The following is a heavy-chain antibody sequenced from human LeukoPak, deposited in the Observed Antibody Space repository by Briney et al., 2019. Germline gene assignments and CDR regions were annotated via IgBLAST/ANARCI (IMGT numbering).Heavy chain of an antibody. Sequence: GGSLRLSCAASGFTFDDYAMHWVRQAPGKGLEWVSGISWNSGSIGYADSVKGRFTISRDNAKNSLYLQMNSLRAEDTALYYCAKDPTVKSGSYYFDYWGQGTLVTVSS. V-gene: IGHV3-9*01. J-gene: IGHJ4*02. D-gene: IGHD1-26*01. CDR2: ISWNSGSI. CDR3: AKDPTVKSGSYYFDY. CDR1: GFTFDDYA.